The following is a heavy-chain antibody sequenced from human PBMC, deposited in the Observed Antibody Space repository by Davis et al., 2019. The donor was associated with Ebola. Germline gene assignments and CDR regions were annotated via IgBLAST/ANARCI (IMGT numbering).Heavy chain of an antibody. V-gene: IGHV5-51*01. D-gene: IGHD1-26*01. J-gene: IGHJ3*02. Sequence: GESLKISCKASGYIFTTYWIAWVRQVPGKGLEWMGIIFPADSDTRYSPSFQGQVTISADNSISTAYLQWSSLKASDTAMYYCARGRAFDIWGQGTMVTVSS. CDR2: IFPADSDT. CDR1: GYIFTTYW. CDR3: ARGRAFDI.